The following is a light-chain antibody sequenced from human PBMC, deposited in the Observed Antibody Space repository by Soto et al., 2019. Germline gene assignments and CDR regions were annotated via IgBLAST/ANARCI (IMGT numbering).Light chain of an antibody. CDR1: SSNIGAGYD. Sequence: QSVLTQPPSVSGAPGQRVTISCTGSSSNIGAGYDVHWYQQLPGTAPKLLIYGNSNRPSGVPDRFSGSKSGTSASLAITGLQAEDEADYYRQSYDGSLSGSVLGTGTKVTVL. CDR3: QSYDGSLSGSV. J-gene: IGLJ1*01. CDR2: GNS. V-gene: IGLV1-40*01.